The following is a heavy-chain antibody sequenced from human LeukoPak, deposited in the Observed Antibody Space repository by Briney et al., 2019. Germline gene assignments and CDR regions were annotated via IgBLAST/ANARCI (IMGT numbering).Heavy chain of an antibody. CDR1: GGTFSSYA. J-gene: IGHJ3*02. Sequence: ASVKVSCKASGGTFSSYAISWVRQAPGQGLEWMGGIIPIFGTATYAQKFQGRVTITTDESTSTAYMELSSLRSEDTAVYYCASKITFGGVIAAPYDAFDIWGQGTMVTVSS. V-gene: IGHV1-69*05. CDR2: IIPIFGTA. CDR3: ASKITFGGVIAAPYDAFDI. D-gene: IGHD3-16*02.